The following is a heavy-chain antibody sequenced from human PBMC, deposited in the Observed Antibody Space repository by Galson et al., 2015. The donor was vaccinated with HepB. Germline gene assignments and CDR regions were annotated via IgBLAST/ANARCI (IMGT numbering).Heavy chain of an antibody. Sequence: QSGAEVKKPGESLKISCKASGYTFTSYYMHWVRQAPGQGLEWMGIINPSGGSTSYAQKFQGRVTMTRDTSTSTVYMELSSLRSEDTAVYYCAREWGNIVVVPAAIGRWFDPWGQGTLVTVSS. J-gene: IGHJ5*02. CDR2: INPSGGST. CDR1: GYTFTSYY. CDR3: AREWGNIVVVPAAIGRWFDP. D-gene: IGHD2-2*01. V-gene: IGHV1-46*01.